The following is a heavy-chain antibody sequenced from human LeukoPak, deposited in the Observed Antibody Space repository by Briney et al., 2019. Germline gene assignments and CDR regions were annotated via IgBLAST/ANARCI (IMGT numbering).Heavy chain of an antibody. D-gene: IGHD3-22*01. V-gene: IGHV3-30-3*01. CDR3: AREPYYDSSGVDY. CDR2: ISYDGYDK. J-gene: IGHJ4*02. Sequence: PGGSLRLSCAASGFTFNDYAMYWVRQAPGKGLEWVTLISYDGYDKSYADSVRGRFTISRDNSRNSLYLQMNSLRAEDTAVYYCAREPYYDSSGVDYWGQGTLVTVSS. CDR1: GFTFNDYA.